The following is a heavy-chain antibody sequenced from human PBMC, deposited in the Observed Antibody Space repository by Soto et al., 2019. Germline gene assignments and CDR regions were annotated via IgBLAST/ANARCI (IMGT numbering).Heavy chain of an antibody. CDR2: ISGSGGST. CDR3: AKGETGDFYWGSNY. J-gene: IGHJ4*02. D-gene: IGHD7-27*01. V-gene: IGHV3-23*01. CDR1: GFTFSSYA. Sequence: EVPLLESGGGLVQPGGSLRLSCAASGFTFSSYAMSWVRQAPGKGLEWVSAISGSGGSTYYADSVKGRFTISRDNSKNTLYLQMNSLRAEDTAVYYCAKGETGDFYWGSNYWGQGTLVTVSS.